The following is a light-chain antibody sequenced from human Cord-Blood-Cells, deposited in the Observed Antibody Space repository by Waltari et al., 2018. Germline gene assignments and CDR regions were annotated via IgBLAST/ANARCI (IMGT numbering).Light chain of an antibody. Sequence: QSVLTQPPSVSGAPGQRVTISCTGSSSHIGAGYDVHWYQPLPGTAPKLLIYGNSNRPSGVPDRFSGSKSGTSASLAITGLQAEDEADYYCQSYDSSLSGYVFGTGTKVTVL. CDR1: SSHIGAGYD. V-gene: IGLV1-40*01. CDR2: GNS. CDR3: QSYDSSLSGYV. J-gene: IGLJ1*01.